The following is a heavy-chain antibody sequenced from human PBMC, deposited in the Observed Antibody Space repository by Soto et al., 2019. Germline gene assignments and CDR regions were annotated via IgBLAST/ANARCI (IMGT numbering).Heavy chain of an antibody. CDR3: VSTSEWSVLDN. J-gene: IGHJ4*02. D-gene: IGHD3-3*01. CDR2: IYYSGYSGTT. CDR1: GGSISSSSYY. Sequence: QLQLQESGPGLVKPSETLSLKCTVSGGSISSSSYYWGWIRQPPGKGLEWIGNIYYSGYSGTTYYNPSLKSRLTISVDTSNNQFSLKLSSVTAADTAAYFCVSTSEWSVLDNWGQGTLVIVSS. V-gene: IGHV4-39*01.